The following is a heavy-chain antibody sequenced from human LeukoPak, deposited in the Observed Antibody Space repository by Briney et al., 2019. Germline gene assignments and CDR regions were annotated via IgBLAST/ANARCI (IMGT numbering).Heavy chain of an antibody. J-gene: IGHJ6*02. CDR3: ARGGSGSYYNAPYYYYGMDV. V-gene: IGHV1-8*01. D-gene: IGHD3-10*01. CDR2: MNPNSGNT. CDR1: GYTFTSYD. Sequence: ASVTVSCTASGYTFTSYDINWVRQATGQGLEWMGWMNPNSGNTGYAQKFQGRVTMTRNTSISTAYMELSSLRSEDTAVYYCARGGSGSYYNAPYYYYGMDVWGQGTTVTVSS.